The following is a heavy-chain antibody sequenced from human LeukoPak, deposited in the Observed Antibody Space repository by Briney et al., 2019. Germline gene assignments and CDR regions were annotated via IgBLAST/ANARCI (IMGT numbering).Heavy chain of an antibody. V-gene: IGHV3-23*01. CDR3: VKYGADV. D-gene: IGHD3-10*01. J-gene: IGHJ6*02. Sequence: PVGSLRLSCAASRFTFSTYAMSWVRQPPGKGLEWVSAISGSDGSTYYADSVKGRFTISRDNSKNTLYLQMNSLRAEDTAVYYCVKYGADVWGQGTTVTVSS. CDR1: RFTFSTYA. CDR2: ISGSDGST.